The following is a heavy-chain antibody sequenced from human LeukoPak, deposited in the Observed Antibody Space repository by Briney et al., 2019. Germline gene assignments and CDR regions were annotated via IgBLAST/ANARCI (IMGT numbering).Heavy chain of an antibody. V-gene: IGHV3-23*01. D-gene: IGHD6-19*01. J-gene: IGHJ4*02. CDR2: ISGSGGST. CDR3: AMPGIAVAGTEELFAY. Sequence: PGGSLRLSCAASGFTVSSYAMSWVSQARGKGLEWVSAISGSGGSTYYADSVKGRFTISRDNSKNTLYLQVNSLRAEDTAVYYCAMPGIAVAGTEELFAYWGQGTLVTVSS. CDR1: GFTVSSYA.